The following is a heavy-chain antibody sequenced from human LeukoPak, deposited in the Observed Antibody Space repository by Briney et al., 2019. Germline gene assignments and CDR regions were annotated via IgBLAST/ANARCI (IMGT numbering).Heavy chain of an antibody. Sequence: SETLSLTCAVDGGSLSNYYCSWIRQPPGKGLEWIGEINHIGSTNYNPSLKSRVTISVDMSKNQFSLELSLVTAADTAVYYCARGPASGSNFAWFDPWGQGTLVTVSS. CDR1: GGSLSNYY. CDR2: INHIGST. J-gene: IGHJ5*02. D-gene: IGHD3-10*01. V-gene: IGHV4-34*01. CDR3: ARGPASGSNFAWFDP.